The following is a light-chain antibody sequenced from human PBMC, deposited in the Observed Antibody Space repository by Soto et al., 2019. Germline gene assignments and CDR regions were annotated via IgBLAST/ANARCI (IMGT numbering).Light chain of an antibody. J-gene: IGKJ2*01. CDR3: QQYNTYSST. CDR2: DAS. Sequence: DIQMTQSPSTLSASVGDRVTITCRASQSISNWLAWYQQRPGEAPKLLMYDASTLENWVPSRFSCSGSGTEFTLTLSGLRPDDFATYYCQQYNTYSSTFGQGTKLEIK. V-gene: IGKV1-5*01. CDR1: QSISNW.